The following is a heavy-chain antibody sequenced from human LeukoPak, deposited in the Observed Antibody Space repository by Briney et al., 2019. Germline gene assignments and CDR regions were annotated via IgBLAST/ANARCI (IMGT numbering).Heavy chain of an antibody. Sequence: GGSLRLSCAASEFTFSDYWMTWVRQAPGKGLEWVANVNQDGNKKNYVESVKGRFTISRDNAKNSLYLQMNSLRAEDTAVYYSARILGGDEGADYWGQGTLVTVSS. CDR2: VNQDGNKK. CDR3: ARILGGDEGADY. D-gene: IGHD1-26*01. CDR1: EFTFSDYW. J-gene: IGHJ4*02. V-gene: IGHV3-7*01.